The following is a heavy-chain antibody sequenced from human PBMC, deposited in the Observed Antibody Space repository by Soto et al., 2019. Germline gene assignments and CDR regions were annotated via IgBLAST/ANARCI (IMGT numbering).Heavy chain of an antibody. CDR2: IYYKGTT. D-gene: IGHD3-22*01. Sequence: QVQLHESGPGLVKPSETLSLSCSVSGGSLKNYYWSWIRQPPGRGLEWVGYIYYKGTTTYNPSLKSRVAISLDTSKNQFSLQLTSVTAADTAIYYCARLGDYYQSLGTWGRGTLVTVSS. V-gene: IGHV4-59*08. J-gene: IGHJ5*02. CDR1: GGSLKNYY. CDR3: ARLGDYYQSLGT.